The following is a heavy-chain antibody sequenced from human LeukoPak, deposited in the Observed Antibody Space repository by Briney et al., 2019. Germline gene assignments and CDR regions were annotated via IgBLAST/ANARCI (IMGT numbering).Heavy chain of an antibody. Sequence: GGSLGLSCAASGFTLSSYAMAWVRQAPGKGLEWVSTVSNSGARRYHADSVKGRFTISRDNSQNTVILQMNSLRGEDTAVYYCAKDGLSGYNFDYWGRGTLVSVSS. D-gene: IGHD5-24*01. CDR1: GFTLSSYA. V-gene: IGHV3-23*01. J-gene: IGHJ4*02. CDR2: VSNSGARR. CDR3: AKDGLSGYNFDY.